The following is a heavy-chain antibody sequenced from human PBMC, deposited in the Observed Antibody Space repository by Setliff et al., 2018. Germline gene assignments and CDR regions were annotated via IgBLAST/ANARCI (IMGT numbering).Heavy chain of an antibody. V-gene: IGHV1-18*04. CDR1: GYSFQRYG. D-gene: IGHD3-22*01. CDR3: ARSSDSGYYHQRDAFDI. J-gene: IGHJ3*02. Sequence: ASVKVSCKASGYSFQRYGINWLRQAPGQGLEWLGWISSYNGNTKYAQTVQDRIRVTTDTSTRTSYMELSSLRSDDTAVYFCARSSDSGYYHQRDAFDIWGQGTRVTVSS. CDR2: ISSYNGNT.